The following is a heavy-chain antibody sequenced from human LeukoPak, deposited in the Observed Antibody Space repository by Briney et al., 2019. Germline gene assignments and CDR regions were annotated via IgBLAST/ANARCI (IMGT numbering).Heavy chain of an antibody. V-gene: IGHV3-23*01. D-gene: IGHD6-19*01. Sequence: GSLSLSCAASGFPFNTYSMTWVRPGPGKGLEWVSSIYPSGDSTFYADSVKGRFTISRDNSKNTLYLQMSSLRTEDTAIYYRAKDVVPDSGWDLDYWGQGTLVTVSS. CDR1: GFPFNTYS. CDR2: IYPSGDST. J-gene: IGHJ4*02. CDR3: AKDVVPDSGWDLDY.